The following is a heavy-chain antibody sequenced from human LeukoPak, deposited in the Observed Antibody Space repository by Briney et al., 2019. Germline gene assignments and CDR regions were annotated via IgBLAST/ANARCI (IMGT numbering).Heavy chain of an antibody. D-gene: IGHD1-26*01. CDR3: ARLSGSPWY. V-gene: IGHV4-59*01. CDR2: IYYSGST. CDR1: GGSISGYY. Sequence: SETLSLTCTLSGGSISGYYWSWIRQPPGKGLEWVGYIYYSGSTNYNPSLKSRVTISVDTSKRQLFLKLSSVTAADTAVYYWARLSGSPWYWGQGTLVTVSS. J-gene: IGHJ4*02.